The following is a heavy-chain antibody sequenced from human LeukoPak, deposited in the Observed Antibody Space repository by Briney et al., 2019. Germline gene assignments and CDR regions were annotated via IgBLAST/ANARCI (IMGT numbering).Heavy chain of an antibody. CDR3: ARADYYDSSGYLKHAFDI. CDR1: GGSISTYY. J-gene: IGHJ3*02. CDR2: IYHSGST. Sequence: SETLSLACTVSGGSISTYYWSWIRQPPGKGLEWIGYIYHSGSTYYNPSLKSRVTISVDRSKNQFSLKLSSVTAADTAVYYCARADYYDSSGYLKHAFDIWGQGTMVTVSS. D-gene: IGHD3-22*01. V-gene: IGHV4-59*12.